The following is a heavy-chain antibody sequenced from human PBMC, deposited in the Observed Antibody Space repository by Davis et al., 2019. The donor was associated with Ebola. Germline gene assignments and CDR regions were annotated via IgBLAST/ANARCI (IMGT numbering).Heavy chain of an antibody. J-gene: IGHJ4*02. CDR2: IIPILGIA. CDR3: ARGQFPTTSDH. D-gene: IGHD1-1*01. Sequence: AASVKVSCKASGGTFSSYTISWVRQAPGQGLEWMGRIIPILGIANYAQKFQGRVTITADNSTSTAYMEVRSLRSYDTAVYYCARGQFPTTSDHWGQGTLVTVSS. CDR1: GGTFSSYT. V-gene: IGHV1-69*02.